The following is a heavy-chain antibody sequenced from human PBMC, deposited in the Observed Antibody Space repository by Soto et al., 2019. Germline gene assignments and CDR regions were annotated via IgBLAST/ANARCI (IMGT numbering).Heavy chain of an antibody. Sequence: EVQLVESGGGLVQPGGSLKLSCAASGFTFSTYWMSWVRQAPGKGLEWVANIKQVGSEKYYVDSVKGRFTISRNNAKNSLYLQMNSLRAEDTAVYYWLSGGGTGDWGQGTLVTVSS. CDR2: IKQVGSEK. D-gene: IGHD2-8*02. CDR3: LSGGGTGD. J-gene: IGHJ4*02. CDR1: GFTFSTYW. V-gene: IGHV3-7*01.